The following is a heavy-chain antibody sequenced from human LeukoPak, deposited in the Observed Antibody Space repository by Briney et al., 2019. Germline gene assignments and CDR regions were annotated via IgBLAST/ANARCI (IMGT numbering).Heavy chain of an antibody. J-gene: IGHJ4*02. V-gene: IGHV3-9*01. Sequence: GGSLRLSCAASGFTFDDYAMPWVRHAPGKGLEWVSGISWNSGSIGYADSVKGRFTISRDNAKNSLYLQMNSLRAEDTALYYCAKVSTAMAAFDYWGQGTLVTVSS. CDR1: GFTFDDYA. CDR3: AKVSTAMAAFDY. D-gene: IGHD5-18*01. CDR2: ISWNSGSI.